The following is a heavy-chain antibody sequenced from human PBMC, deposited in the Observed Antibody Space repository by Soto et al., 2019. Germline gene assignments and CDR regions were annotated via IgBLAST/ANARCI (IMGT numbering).Heavy chain of an antibody. CDR2: IYWDDDK. Sequence: QITLKESGPTLVRPTQTLTLTCTFSGFSLTTSGVGVGWIRQPPGKALEWLAVIYWDDDKRYSSSLKSRLTIPKDTSKNPVVLTMTNMDPVDTATYYCAHHPYYGLGSYSFDYWGQGTLVTVSS. J-gene: IGHJ4*02. D-gene: IGHD3-10*01. V-gene: IGHV2-5*02. CDR1: GFSLTTSGVG. CDR3: AHHPYYGLGSYSFDY.